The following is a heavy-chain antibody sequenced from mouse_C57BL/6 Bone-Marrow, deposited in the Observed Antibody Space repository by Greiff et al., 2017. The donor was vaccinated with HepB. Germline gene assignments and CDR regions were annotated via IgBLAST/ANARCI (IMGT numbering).Heavy chain of an antibody. CDR3: ARRRGDYYAMDY. CDR1: GFTFSDYG. J-gene: IGHJ4*01. V-gene: IGHV5-17*01. Sequence: EVMLVESGGGLVKPGGSLKLSCAASGFTFSDYGMHWVRQAPEKGLEWVAYISSGSSTIYYADTVKGRFTISRDNAKNTLFLQMTSLRSEDTAMYYCARRRGDYYAMDYWGQGTSVTVSS. CDR2: ISSGSSTI.